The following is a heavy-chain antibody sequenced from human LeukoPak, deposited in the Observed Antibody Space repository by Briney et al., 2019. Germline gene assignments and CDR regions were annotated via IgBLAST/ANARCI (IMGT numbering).Heavy chain of an antibody. D-gene: IGHD4-23*01. CDR3: ARGIRLTSVVEYLF. CDR2: ISDSSGDT. Sequence: GGSPRLSCAASGFTFSDYYMSWIRQAPGKGLEWVSYISDSSGDTNYADSVKGRFTIPRDNAKNSLYLQMNSLRAEDTAVYYCARGIRLTSVVEYLFWGQGTLVTVSS. V-gene: IGHV3-11*06. CDR1: GFTFSDYY. J-gene: IGHJ4*02.